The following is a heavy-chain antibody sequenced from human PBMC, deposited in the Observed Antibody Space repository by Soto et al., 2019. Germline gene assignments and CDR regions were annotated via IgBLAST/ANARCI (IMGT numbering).Heavy chain of an antibody. Sequence: EVQLLESGGGLVQPGGSLRLSCAASGFTSSAYTMSWVRQAPGKGLEWVSGVTQDGGSLYADSVRGRFTISRDNSKNTVYLQMNSMRTDDTAMYYCAKDRQPDGFWPFDHWGQGTLIIVSS. D-gene: IGHD3-3*01. CDR1: GFTSSAYT. CDR2: VTQDGGS. V-gene: IGHV3-23*01. CDR3: AKDRQPDGFWPFDH. J-gene: IGHJ4*01.